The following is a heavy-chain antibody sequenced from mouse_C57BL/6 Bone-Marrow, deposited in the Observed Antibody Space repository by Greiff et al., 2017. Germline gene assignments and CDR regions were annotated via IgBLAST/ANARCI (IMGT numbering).Heavy chain of an antibody. V-gene: IGHV1-55*01. CDR2: IYPGSGST. Sequence: VQLQQPGAELVKPGASVKMSCKASGYTFTSYWLTWVKQRPGQGLEWIGDIYPGSGSTNYNEKFKSKATLTVDTSSSTAYMQLSSLTSEDSAVYYCASGGLRREYYFDYWGQGTTLTVSS. D-gene: IGHD2-4*01. CDR3: ASGGLRREYYFDY. J-gene: IGHJ2*01. CDR1: GYTFTSYW.